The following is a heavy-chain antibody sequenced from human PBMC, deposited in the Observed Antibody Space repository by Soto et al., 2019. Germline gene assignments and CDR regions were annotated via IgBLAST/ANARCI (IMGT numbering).Heavy chain of an antibody. CDR1: GLTFSSYW. CDR2: IKPDGSRT. CDR3: ARDNNWSYDS. J-gene: IGHJ4*02. V-gene: IGHV3-74*03. D-gene: IGHD1-1*01. Sequence: PGGSLRLSCAASGLTFSSYWMHWVRQAPGEGLVWVSYIKPDGSRTKDADSVKGRFTISRDNARNTLYLRMNSLRAEDTAVYYCARDNNWSYDSWGRGTLVTVSS.